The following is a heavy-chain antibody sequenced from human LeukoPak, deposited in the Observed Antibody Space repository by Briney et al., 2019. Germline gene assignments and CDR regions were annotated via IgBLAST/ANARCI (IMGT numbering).Heavy chain of an antibody. Sequence: GGSLRPSCAASGFIFRNYWMTWVRQAPGKGLEWVANIIQDGSDRYYVDSVKGRFTISRDNAKNSLYLQMNSLRVEDTAVYYCARGNWAPFDYWGQGTLVTVSS. D-gene: IGHD7-27*01. CDR1: GFIFRNYW. CDR3: ARGNWAPFDY. CDR2: IIQDGSDR. V-gene: IGHV3-7*01. J-gene: IGHJ4*02.